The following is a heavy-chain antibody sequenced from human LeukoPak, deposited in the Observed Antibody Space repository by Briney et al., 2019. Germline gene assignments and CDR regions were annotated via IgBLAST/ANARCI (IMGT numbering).Heavy chain of an antibody. CDR1: GGSISSGDYY. CDR2: IYYSGST. D-gene: IGHD5-12*01. J-gene: IGHJ4*02. V-gene: IGHV4-30-4*01. Sequence: SQTLFLTCTVSGGSISSGDYYWSWIRQPPGKGLEWIGYIYYSGSTYYNPSLKSRVTISVDTSKNQFSLKLSSVTAADTAVYYCARVRGGLRFLDYWGQGTLVTVSS. CDR3: ARVRGGLRFLDY.